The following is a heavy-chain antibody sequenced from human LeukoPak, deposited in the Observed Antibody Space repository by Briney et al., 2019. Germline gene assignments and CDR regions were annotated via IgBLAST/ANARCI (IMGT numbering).Heavy chain of an antibody. Sequence: GGSLRLSCAASGFTVSNIYMSWVRQAPGKGLEWVSVIYSGGSTYYADSVKGRFTISRDNSKNTLYLQMNSLRAEDTAVYYCVRDDDRPDNGLDYWGQGALVTVSS. CDR1: GFTVSNIY. CDR3: VRDDDRPDNGLDY. J-gene: IGHJ4*02. CDR2: IYSGGST. V-gene: IGHV3-66*01. D-gene: IGHD3-22*01.